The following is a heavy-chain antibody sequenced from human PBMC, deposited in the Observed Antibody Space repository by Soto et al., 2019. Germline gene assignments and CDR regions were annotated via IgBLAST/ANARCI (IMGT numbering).Heavy chain of an antibody. D-gene: IGHD5-12*01. CDR2: ICSGSST. Sequence: GGSLRLSCAASGFSVSSNYMSWVRQAPGKGLEWVSVICSGSSTYYADSVKGRFTISRDNAKNTLYLQMNSLRAEDTAVYYCARGPDVTTIYYYYMDVWGKGTTVTVSS. CDR3: ARGPDVTTIYYYYMDV. CDR1: GFSVSSNY. V-gene: IGHV3-53*01. J-gene: IGHJ6*03.